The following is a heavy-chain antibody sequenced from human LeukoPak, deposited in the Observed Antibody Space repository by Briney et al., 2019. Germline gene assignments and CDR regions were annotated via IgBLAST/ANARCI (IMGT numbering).Heavy chain of an antibody. CDR2: IYPGDSDT. V-gene: IGHV5-51*01. D-gene: IGHD1-26*01. J-gene: IGHJ6*02. Sequence: GESLKISCKSSGYSFTSCWIAWVRQMPGKGLEWMGIIYPGDSDTRYSPSFQGQVTISADKSISTAYLQWSSLKASDTAMYYCARRQSGSYNYYYYGMDVWGQGTTVTVSS. CDR3: ARRQSGSYNYYYYGMDV. CDR1: GYSFTSCW.